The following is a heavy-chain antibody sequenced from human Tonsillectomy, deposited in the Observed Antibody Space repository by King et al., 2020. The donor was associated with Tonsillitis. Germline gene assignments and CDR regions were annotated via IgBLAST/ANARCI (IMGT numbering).Heavy chain of an antibody. CDR2: IYHSGST. CDR1: GGSISSGGYS. D-gene: IGHD3-16*01. CDR3: ARGGPDYVLFDY. J-gene: IGHJ4*02. V-gene: IGHV4-30-2*01. Sequence: QLQESGSGLVKPSQTLSLTCAVSGGSISSGGYSWSWIRQPPGKGLEWIGYIYHSGSTYYNPSLKSRVTISVDRSKNQFSLKLSSVTAADTAVYYCARGGPDYVLFDYWGQGTLVTVSS.